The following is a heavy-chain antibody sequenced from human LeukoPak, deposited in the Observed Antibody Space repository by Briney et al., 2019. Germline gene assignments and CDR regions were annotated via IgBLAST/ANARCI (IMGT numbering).Heavy chain of an antibody. CDR2: IYSGGST. CDR3: ARDRDGDYFDY. CDR1: GFTVSSNY. V-gene: IGHV3-53*01. D-gene: IGHD4-17*01. J-gene: IGHJ4*02. Sequence: GGSLRLSCAASGFTVSSNYMSWVRQAPGKGLEWVSVIYSGGSTYYADSVKGRFTISRDNSKNSLYLQMNSLRDEDTAVYYCARDRDGDYFDYWGQGTLVTVSS.